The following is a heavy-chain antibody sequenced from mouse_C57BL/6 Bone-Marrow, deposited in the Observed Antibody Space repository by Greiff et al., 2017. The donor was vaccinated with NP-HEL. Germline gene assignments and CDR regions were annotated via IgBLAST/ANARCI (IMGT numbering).Heavy chain of an antibody. CDR2: IDPSDSYT. CDR3: ARDYYSNYGRLIYYAMDY. D-gene: IGHD2-5*01. CDR1: GYTFTSYW. J-gene: IGHJ4*01. Sequence: VQLQQPGAELVMPGASVKLSCKASGYTFTSYWMHWVKQRPGQGLEWIGEIDPSDSYTNYNQKLKGKSTLTVDKSSSTAYMQLSSLTSEDSAVYYCARDYYSNYGRLIYYAMDYWGQGTSVTVSS. V-gene: IGHV1-69*01.